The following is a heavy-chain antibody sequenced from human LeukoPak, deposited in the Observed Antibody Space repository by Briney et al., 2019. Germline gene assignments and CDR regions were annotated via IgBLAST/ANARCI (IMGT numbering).Heavy chain of an antibody. Sequence: PSETLSLTCTVSGGSISSSSYYWGWIRQPPGKGLEWMGCIYYSGSTYYNPSLKNRVTISVDTSKNQFSLKLSSVTAADTAVYYCARPGSYYDILTGFKYNWFDPWGQGTLVTVSS. D-gene: IGHD3-9*01. J-gene: IGHJ5*02. CDR3: ARPGSYYDILTGFKYNWFDP. CDR1: GGSISSSSYY. CDR2: IYYSGST. V-gene: IGHV4-39*01.